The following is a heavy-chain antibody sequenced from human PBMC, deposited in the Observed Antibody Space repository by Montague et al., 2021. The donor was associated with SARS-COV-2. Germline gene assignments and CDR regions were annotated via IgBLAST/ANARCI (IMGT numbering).Heavy chain of an antibody. Sequence: SETLSLTCAVYGGSFNDYYWSWIRQPPGKGLEWIGEINHGGITNYSPSLKSGITISADTSKNQFSLKMKSVTATDTANYYCARGHQGVAMIVVVMIGAEYYFDYWGQGSLVGVSS. CDR3: ARGHQGVAMIVVVMIGAEYYFDY. D-gene: IGHD3-22*01. CDR2: INHGGIT. CDR1: GGSFNDYY. V-gene: IGHV4-34*01. J-gene: IGHJ4*02.